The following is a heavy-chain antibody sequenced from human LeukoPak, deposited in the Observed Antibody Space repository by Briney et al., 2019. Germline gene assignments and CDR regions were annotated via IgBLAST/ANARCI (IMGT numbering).Heavy chain of an antibody. CDR1: GFTVSSNY. J-gene: IGHJ3*02. CDR2: IYSGGST. Sequence: GGSLRLSCAASGFTVSSNYMSWVRQAPGKGLEWVSVIYSGGSTYYADSVKGRFTISRDNSKNTLYLQMNSLRAEDTAVYYCARRANWGSRTAFDIWGQGTMVTVSS. V-gene: IGHV3-53*01. CDR3: ARRANWGSRTAFDI. D-gene: IGHD7-27*01.